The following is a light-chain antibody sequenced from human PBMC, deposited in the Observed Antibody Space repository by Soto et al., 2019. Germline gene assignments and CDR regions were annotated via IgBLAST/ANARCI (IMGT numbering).Light chain of an antibody. CDR3: GTWDDSLGAVV. Sequence: QSVLTQPPSVSAAPGQKVTISCSGGISNIESNYVSWYQHLPGTAPKLLIYDNNKRPSGIPDRFSGSKSGTSATLGITGLQTGDEADYYCGTWDDSLGAVVFGGGTKVTVL. CDR2: DNN. CDR1: ISNIESNY. J-gene: IGLJ2*01. V-gene: IGLV1-51*01.